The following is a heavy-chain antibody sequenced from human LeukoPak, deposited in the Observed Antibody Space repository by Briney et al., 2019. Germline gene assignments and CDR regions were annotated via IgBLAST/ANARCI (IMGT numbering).Heavy chain of an antibody. Sequence: GGSLRLSCAASGFTVSSNYMSWVRQAPGKGLEWVSVIYSGGSTYYADSVKGRFTISRDNSKNTLYLQMNSLRAEDTAVYYCARGRYGLVIPYFDYWGQGTLVTVSS. V-gene: IGHV3-66*02. J-gene: IGHJ4*02. D-gene: IGHD3/OR15-3a*01. CDR1: GFTVSSNY. CDR2: IYSGGST. CDR3: ARGRYGLVIPYFDY.